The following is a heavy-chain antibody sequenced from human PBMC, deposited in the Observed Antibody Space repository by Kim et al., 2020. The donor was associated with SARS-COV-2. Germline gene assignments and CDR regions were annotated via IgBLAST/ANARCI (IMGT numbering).Heavy chain of an antibody. CDR3: ARDRNYYGSGSYYNVAFDI. V-gene: IGHV3-30*01. J-gene: IGHJ3*02. D-gene: IGHD3-10*01. Sequence: GRFTISRDNSKNTLYLQMNSLRAEDTAVYYCARDRNYYGSGSYYNVAFDIWGQGTMVTVSS.